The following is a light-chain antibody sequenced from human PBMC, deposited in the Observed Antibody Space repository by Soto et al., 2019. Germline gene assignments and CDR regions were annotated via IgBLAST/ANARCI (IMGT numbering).Light chain of an antibody. CDR1: QSIGRW. V-gene: IGKV1-5*01. J-gene: IGKJ3*01. CDR3: QYCDYVPR. CDR2: DAS. Sequence: GDRVTITCRASQSIGRWLAWYQQKPGKAPKLLIYDASSLESGVPSRFSGSGSGTEFTLTISSLQPDDFATYYCQYCDYVPRFGPGTKVDIK.